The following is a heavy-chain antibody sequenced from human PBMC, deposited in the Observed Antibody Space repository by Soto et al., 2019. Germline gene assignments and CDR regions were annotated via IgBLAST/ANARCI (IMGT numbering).Heavy chain of an antibody. J-gene: IGHJ4*02. CDR2: INSDGSST. Sequence: EVQLVESGGGLVQPGGSLRLSCAASGFTFSSYWMHWVRQAPGKGLVWVSRINSDGSSTSYADSVKGRFTISRDNAKNTLYLQMNSLRAEDTAVYYCARYVVVTPWNLFDYWGQGTLVTVAS. D-gene: IGHD2-15*01. V-gene: IGHV3-74*01. CDR3: ARYVVVTPWNLFDY. CDR1: GFTFSSYW.